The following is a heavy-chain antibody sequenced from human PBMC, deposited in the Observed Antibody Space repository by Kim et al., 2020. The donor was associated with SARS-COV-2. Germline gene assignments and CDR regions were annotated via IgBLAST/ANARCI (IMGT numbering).Heavy chain of an antibody. D-gene: IGHD3-10*01. CDR1: GGTFSSYA. CDR3: ARALTKYYGSGSHYYYYYGMDV. Sequence: SVKVSCKASGGTFSSYAISWVRQAPGQGLEWMGGIIPIFGTANYAQKFQGRVTITADESTSTAYMELSSLRSEDTAVYYCARALTKYYGSGSHYYYYYGMDVWGQGTTVTVSS. CDR2: IIPIFGTA. V-gene: IGHV1-69*13. J-gene: IGHJ6*02.